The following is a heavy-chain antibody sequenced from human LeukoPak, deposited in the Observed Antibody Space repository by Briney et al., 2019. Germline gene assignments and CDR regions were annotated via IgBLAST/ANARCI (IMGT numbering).Heavy chain of an antibody. V-gene: IGHV1-3*01. CDR2: INAGNGNT. Sequence: ASVKVSCKASGYIFINFAMHWVRQAPGQRLEWMGWINAGNGNTKYAQKFQDRVIISRNTSASTVYMDLSSLRSEDTAVYYCARGSPPQRTTDWFDPWGQGTLVTVAS. CDR3: ARGSPPQRTTDWFDP. J-gene: IGHJ5*02. D-gene: IGHD1-1*01. CDR1: GYIFINFA.